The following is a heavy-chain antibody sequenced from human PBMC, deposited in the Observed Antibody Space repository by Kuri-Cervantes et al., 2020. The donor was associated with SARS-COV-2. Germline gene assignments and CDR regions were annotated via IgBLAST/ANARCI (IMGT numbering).Heavy chain of an antibody. Sequence: SETLSLTCTVSGGSISSYYWSWIRQPPGKGLEWIGYIYYSGSTNYNPSLRSRVTISVDTSKNLFSLNMSSVTAEDTAVYCSARIGLRYGDPTTVDYWGQGTLVTVSS. CDR1: GGSISSYY. CDR2: IYYSGST. D-gene: IGHD4-17*01. V-gene: IGHV4-59*01. CDR3: ARIGLRYGDPTTVDY. J-gene: IGHJ4*02.